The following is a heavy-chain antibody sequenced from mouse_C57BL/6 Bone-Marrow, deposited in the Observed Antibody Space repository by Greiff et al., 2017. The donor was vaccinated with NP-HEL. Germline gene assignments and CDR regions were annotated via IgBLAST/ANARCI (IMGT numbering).Heavy chain of an antibody. CDR1: GFNIKDDY. CDR2: IDPENGDT. V-gene: IGHV14-4*01. J-gene: IGHJ4*01. D-gene: IGHD2-4*01. CDR3: TTSYDYDEGGYAMDY. Sequence: EVQLQQSGAELVRPGASVKLSCTASGFNIKDDYMHWVKQRPEQGLEWIGWIDPENGDTEYASKFQGKATITADTYSNTAYLQLSSLTSEDTAVYYCTTSYDYDEGGYAMDYWGQGTSVTVSS.